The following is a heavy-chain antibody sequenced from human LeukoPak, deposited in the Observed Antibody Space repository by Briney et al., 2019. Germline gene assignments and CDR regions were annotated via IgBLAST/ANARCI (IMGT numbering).Heavy chain of an antibody. D-gene: IGHD1-26*01. CDR2: IYTSGST. Sequence: SQTLSLTCTVSGGSISSGSYYWSWIRQPAGKGLEWIGRIYTSGSTNYNPSLKSRFTISVDASKNQFSLKLSSVTAADTAVYYCARALVGATGAFDIWGQGTMVTVSS. V-gene: IGHV4-61*02. CDR3: ARALVGATGAFDI. J-gene: IGHJ3*02. CDR1: GGSISSGSYY.